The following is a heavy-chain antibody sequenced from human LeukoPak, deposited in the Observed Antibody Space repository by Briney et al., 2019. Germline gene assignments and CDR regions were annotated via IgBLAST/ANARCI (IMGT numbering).Heavy chain of an antibody. Sequence: GGSLRLSCAASGFTFSSYSMNWVRQAPGKGLEWVSSISSSSSYIYYADSVKGRFTISRDNAKNSLYLQMNSLRAEDTAVYYCARDATTVVKEGFNWFDPWGQGTLVTVSS. V-gene: IGHV3-21*01. CDR1: GFTFSSYS. CDR3: ARDATTVVKEGFNWFDP. CDR2: ISSSSSYI. J-gene: IGHJ5*02. D-gene: IGHD4-23*01.